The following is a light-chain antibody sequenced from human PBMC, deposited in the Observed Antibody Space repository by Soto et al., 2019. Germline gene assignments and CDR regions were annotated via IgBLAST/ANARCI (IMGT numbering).Light chain of an antibody. J-gene: IGKJ1*01. CDR3: QQYTEWPPWT. CDR2: AAS. V-gene: IGKV3-15*01. CDR1: QSVSSN. Sequence: EIVMTQSPATLSLSPGERASLSCRASQSVSSNVAWYQQKRGQAPRLLIYAASTRATGIPTRFSGSGSGTEFTLTISSLQSEDFAVYYCQQYTEWPPWTFXQGTKADIK.